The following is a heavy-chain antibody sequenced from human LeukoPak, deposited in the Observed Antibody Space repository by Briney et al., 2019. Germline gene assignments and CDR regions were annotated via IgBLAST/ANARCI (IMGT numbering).Heavy chain of an antibody. Sequence: GGSLRLSCEASGFTFSSYAMSRVRQAPGKGLEWVSAISGSGGSTYYADSVKGRFTISRDNSKNTLYLQMNSLRAEDTAVYYCAKEAFVVVVAASESDWFDPWGQGTLVTVSS. V-gene: IGHV3-23*01. CDR2: ISGSGGST. CDR3: AKEAFVVVVAASESDWFDP. CDR1: GFTFSSYA. J-gene: IGHJ5*02. D-gene: IGHD2-15*01.